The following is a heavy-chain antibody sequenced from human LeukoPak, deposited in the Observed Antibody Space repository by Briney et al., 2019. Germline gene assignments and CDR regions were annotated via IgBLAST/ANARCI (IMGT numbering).Heavy chain of an antibody. D-gene: IGHD5-18*01. J-gene: IGHJ5*02. V-gene: IGHV1-2*02. CDR1: GYTFTAYY. CDR2: INPNSGGT. Sequence: ASVKVSCKASGYTFTAYYMHWVRQAPGQGLEWMGWINPNSGGTNYPQRFQGRVTMTRDTSISTAYMELSSLRSDDTAVYYCARGDTSGNWFDPWGQGTLVTVSS. CDR3: ARGDTSGNWFDP.